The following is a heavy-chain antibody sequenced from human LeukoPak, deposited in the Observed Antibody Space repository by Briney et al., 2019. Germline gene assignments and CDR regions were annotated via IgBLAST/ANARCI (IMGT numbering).Heavy chain of an antibody. CDR3: ARGFLGGTDQYFDS. CDR1: GLTFSNYA. Sequence: GGSLRLSCAASGLTFSNYAMSWVRQAPGKGLEWVSTIGGGGPTTDYADSVKDRFTISRDNSKNTLYLQMNSLRAEDTAVYFCARGFLGGTDQYFDSWGQGTLVTVSS. J-gene: IGHJ4*02. CDR2: IGGGGPTT. D-gene: IGHD6-19*01. V-gene: IGHV3-23*01.